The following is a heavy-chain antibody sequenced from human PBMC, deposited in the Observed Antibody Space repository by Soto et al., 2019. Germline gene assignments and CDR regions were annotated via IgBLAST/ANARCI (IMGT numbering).Heavy chain of an antibody. Sequence: GESLKISCKGSGYTFSTCWIGWVRQMPGKGLEWMGIIYPGDSETTYSPSFQGQATISVDKSISTAYLQWNSLKASDTAMYYCARRAYCSSSALYNWFDSWGQGTLVTVSS. CDR3: ARRAYCSSSALYNWFDS. V-gene: IGHV5-51*01. CDR1: GYTFSTCW. J-gene: IGHJ5*01. CDR2: IYPGDSET. D-gene: IGHD6-6*01.